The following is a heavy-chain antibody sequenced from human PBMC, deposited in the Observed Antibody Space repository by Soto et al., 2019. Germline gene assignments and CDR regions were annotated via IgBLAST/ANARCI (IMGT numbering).Heavy chain of an antibody. CDR1: GGSISSNSW. CDR2: ITYSGGT. J-gene: IGHJ6*02. Sequence: SETLSLTCAVSGGSISSNSWWSWVRQPPGKGLEWIGQITYSGGTKYNPSLKSRVTISLDKSENQFSLTLSSVTAADTAVYYCARDQVEVVVAAKIYYYYGMDVWGQGTTVTVSS. CDR3: ARDQVEVVVAAKIYYYYGMDV. D-gene: IGHD2-15*01. V-gene: IGHV4-4*02.